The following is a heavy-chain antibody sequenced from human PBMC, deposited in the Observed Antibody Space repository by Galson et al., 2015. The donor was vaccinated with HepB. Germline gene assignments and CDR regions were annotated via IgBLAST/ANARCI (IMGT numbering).Heavy chain of an antibody. J-gene: IGHJ4*02. CDR3: ARYCSISTCYRFDY. CDR2: IYNSGGT. D-gene: IGHD2-2*01. V-gene: IGHV4-59*01. Sequence: TLSLTCPVSGGSINDYYWSWIRQPPGKGLDWIGYIYNSGGTNYNPSLKSRVTISVDTSKNQFSLKLRSVTAADTAVYYCARYCSISTCYRFDYWGQGTLVTVSS. CDR1: GGSINDYY.